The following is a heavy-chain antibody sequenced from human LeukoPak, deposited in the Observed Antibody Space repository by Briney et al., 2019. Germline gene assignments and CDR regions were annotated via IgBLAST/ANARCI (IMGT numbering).Heavy chain of an antibody. D-gene: IGHD5-18*01. CDR1: GYTFTGYY. CDR3: GRFFSYGQTYYLDY. J-gene: IGHJ4*02. Sequence: ASAKVSCKASGYTFTGYYIHWVRQAPGQGLEWMGWINPNSADTNYAQKFQGRVTMTRDTSISTAYMELSSLRSDDTAVYYCGRFFSYGQTYYLDYWGQGTLVTVSS. V-gene: IGHV1-2*02. CDR2: INPNSADT.